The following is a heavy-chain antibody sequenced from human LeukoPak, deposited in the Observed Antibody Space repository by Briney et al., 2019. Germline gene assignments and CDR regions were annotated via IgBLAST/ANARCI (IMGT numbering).Heavy chain of an antibody. V-gene: IGHV3-21*04. Sequence: PGGSLRLSCAASGFTFSSYTMIWVRQAPGKGLEWVSAISSSGSTIYYADSAKGRFTISRDNAKNSLYLQMNSLRAEDTAVYYCARGGAGYYGSGSYDYWGQGTLVTVSS. CDR2: ISSSGSTI. CDR3: ARGGAGYYGSGSYDY. J-gene: IGHJ4*02. CDR1: GFTFSSYT. D-gene: IGHD3-10*01.